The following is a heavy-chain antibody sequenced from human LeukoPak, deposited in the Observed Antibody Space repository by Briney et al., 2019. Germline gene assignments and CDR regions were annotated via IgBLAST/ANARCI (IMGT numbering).Heavy chain of an antibody. CDR1: GGSISSYY. CDR3: ARGTPDYYDSSGYRRGYYFDY. D-gene: IGHD3-22*01. CDR2: IYTSGST. Sequence: SETLSLTCTVSGGSISSYYWSWIRQPAGKGLEWIGRIYTSGSTNYNPSLTSRVTMSVDTSQNQFSLKLSSVTAADTAVYYCARGTPDYYDSSGYRRGYYFDYWGQGTLVTVSS. V-gene: IGHV4-4*07. J-gene: IGHJ4*02.